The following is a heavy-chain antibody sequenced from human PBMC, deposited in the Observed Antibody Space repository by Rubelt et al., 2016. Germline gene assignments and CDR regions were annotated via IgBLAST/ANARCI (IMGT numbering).Heavy chain of an antibody. CDR1: GGSISSYS. CDR2: INHSGST. Sequence: QVQLQESGPGLVKPSETLSLNCTVSGGSISSYSWSWIRQPPGKGLEWIGEINHSGSTNYNPSLKSRVTISVDTSKNQFSLKLTSVTAADAAVYYCARHTRPVLRYFDWLLPLDYWGQGTLVTVSS. D-gene: IGHD3-9*01. J-gene: IGHJ4*02. V-gene: IGHV4-59*08. CDR3: ARHTRPVLRYFDWLLPLDY.